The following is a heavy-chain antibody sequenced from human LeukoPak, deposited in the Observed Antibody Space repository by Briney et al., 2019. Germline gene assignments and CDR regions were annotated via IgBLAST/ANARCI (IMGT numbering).Heavy chain of an antibody. CDR3: ARGDNYYDSSGYDY. CDR1: GVSISSGDYY. Sequence: PSQTLSLTCTVSGVSISSGDYYWSWIRQPPGKGLEWIGYIYYSGSTYYNPSLKSRVTISVDTSKNQFSLKLSSVTAADTAVYYCARGDNYYDSSGYDYWGQGTLVTVSS. D-gene: IGHD3-22*01. J-gene: IGHJ4*02. V-gene: IGHV4-30-4*01. CDR2: IYYSGST.